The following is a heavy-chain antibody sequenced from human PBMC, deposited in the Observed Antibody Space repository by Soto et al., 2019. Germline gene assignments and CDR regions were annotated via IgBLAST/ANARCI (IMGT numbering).Heavy chain of an antibody. CDR1: GGSNISGH. D-gene: IGHD2-15*01. CDR3: AGLRGYAGSLIDY. J-gene: IGHJ4*02. CDR2: ISYSGNT. V-gene: IGHV4-59*01. Sequence: PXETLSLTCTVSGGSNISGHRSCIQQPPGKGLEWIGYISYSGNTNYNPSLKSRVTMSVDTPKNQFSLRLSSVTTADTAVYYCAGLRGYAGSLIDYWGQGTLVTVS.